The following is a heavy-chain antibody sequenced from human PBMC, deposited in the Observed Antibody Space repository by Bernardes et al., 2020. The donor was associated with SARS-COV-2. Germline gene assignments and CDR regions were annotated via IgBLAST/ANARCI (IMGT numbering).Heavy chain of an antibody. J-gene: IGHJ4*02. CDR3: ARGSTIFGVVTTPFDY. Sequence: LSLTCTVSGGSISSGGYYWSWIRQHPGKGLEWIGYIYYSGSTYYNPSLKSRVTISVDTSKNQFSLKLSSVTAADTAVYYCARGSTIFGVVTTPFDYWGQGTLVTVSS. D-gene: IGHD3-3*01. V-gene: IGHV4-31*03. CDR1: GGSISSGGYY. CDR2: IYYSGST.